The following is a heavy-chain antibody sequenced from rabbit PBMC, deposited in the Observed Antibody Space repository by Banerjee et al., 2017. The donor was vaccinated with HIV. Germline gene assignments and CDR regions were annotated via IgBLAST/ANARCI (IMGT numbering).Heavy chain of an antibody. J-gene: IGHJ4*01. Sequence: QEQLEESGGDLVKPEGSLTLTCTASGFSFSNKYVMCWVRQAPGKGLEWIGCIYTGSGNTYYASWVNGRFTVSRSTSLHTVTLQMTSLTAADTATYFCARGGSYDDYGDPPFNLWGQGTLVTVS. CDR2: IYTGSGNT. D-gene: IGHD2-1*01. CDR3: ARGGSYDDYGDPPFNL. V-gene: IGHV1S45*01. CDR1: GFSFSNKYV.